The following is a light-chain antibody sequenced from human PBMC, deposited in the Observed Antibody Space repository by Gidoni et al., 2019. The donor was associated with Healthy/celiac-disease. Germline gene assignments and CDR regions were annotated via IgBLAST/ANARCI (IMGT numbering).Light chain of an antibody. CDR3: QQYNSYSYT. CDR1: QSISSW. CDR2: KAS. V-gene: IGKV1-5*03. J-gene: IGKJ2*01. Sequence: DIHMTQSPSTLSASGGDRVTITCRASQSISSWLAWYQQKPGKAPKLLIYKASSLESGVQSRFSGRGSGKEFTLTISSLQADDVANYYCQQYNSYSYTFGQGTKLEIK.